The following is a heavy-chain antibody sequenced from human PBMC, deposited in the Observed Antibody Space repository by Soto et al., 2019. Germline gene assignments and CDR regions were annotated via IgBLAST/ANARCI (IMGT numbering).Heavy chain of an antibody. D-gene: IGHD6-13*01. V-gene: IGHV5-51*01. J-gene: IGHJ4*02. Sequence: GESLKISCQCSGYTFSNFWIGWVRQLPGQGLEWMGIIYPGDHETRYSPSFLGKVTISAEKSISTAYLQWSSLEASDSPFYFCARSPRSSPYFDVWGQGALGTVS. CDR2: IYPGDHET. CDR1: GYTFSNFW. CDR3: ARSPRSSPYFDV.